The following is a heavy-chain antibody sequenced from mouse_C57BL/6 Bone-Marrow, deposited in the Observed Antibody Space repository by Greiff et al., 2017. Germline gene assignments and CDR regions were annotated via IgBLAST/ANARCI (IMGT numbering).Heavy chain of an antibody. CDR1: GFTFTDYY. Sequence: EVQLVESGGGLVQPGGSLSLSCAASGFTFTDYYMSWVRQPPGKALEWLGFIRNKANGYTTEYSASVKGRFTISRDNSQSILYLQMNALRAEDSATYSCARYGLRREDGFDYWGQGTTLTVSS. J-gene: IGHJ2*01. V-gene: IGHV7-3*01. CDR3: ARYGLRREDGFDY. CDR2: IRNKANGYTT. D-gene: IGHD2-4*01.